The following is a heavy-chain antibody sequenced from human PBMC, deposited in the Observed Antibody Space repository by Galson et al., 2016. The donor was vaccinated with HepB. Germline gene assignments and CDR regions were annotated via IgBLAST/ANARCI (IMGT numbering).Heavy chain of an antibody. CDR1: GYSFTTYA. CDR2: INGGNGNT. CDR3: ARDAYTWNAGGESYYYYYSYMDV. D-gene: IGHD1-1*01. Sequence: SVKVSCKASGYSFTTYAIHWVRQAPGQRLEWMGWINGGNGNTKYSQNFEGRVTITRDTSATTAYLEVSSLRSEDSAVYYCARDAYTWNAGGESYYYYYSYMDVWGKGTTVTVSS. J-gene: IGHJ6*03. V-gene: IGHV1-3*01.